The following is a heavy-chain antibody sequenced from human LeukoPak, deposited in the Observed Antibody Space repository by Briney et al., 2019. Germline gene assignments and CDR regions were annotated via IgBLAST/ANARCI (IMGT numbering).Heavy chain of an antibody. Sequence: PGGSLRLSCAASGFNFIDYSMNWVRQAPGKGLEWISYIGISSGNTKYADSVKGRFTISRDKARNSLYLQMNSLRVEDTAVCYCARDHRYAFDNWGHGTLVTVSS. J-gene: IGHJ4*01. D-gene: IGHD5-12*01. V-gene: IGHV3-48*01. CDR2: IGISSGNT. CDR3: ARDHRYAFDN. CDR1: GFNFIDYS.